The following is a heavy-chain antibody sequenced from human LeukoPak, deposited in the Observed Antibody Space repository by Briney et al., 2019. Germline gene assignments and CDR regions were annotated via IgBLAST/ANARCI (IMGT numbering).Heavy chain of an antibody. Sequence: SESLSLTCTVSGGSISSYYWSWIRQPAGKGLEWIGRIYTSGSTYYNPSLKSRVTISVDTSKNQFSLKLSSVTAADTAVYYCARAGYCSSTSCYFDYWGQGTLVTVSS. V-gene: IGHV4-4*07. CDR1: GGSISSYY. J-gene: IGHJ4*02. D-gene: IGHD2-2*01. CDR3: ARAGYCSSTSCYFDY. CDR2: IYTSGST.